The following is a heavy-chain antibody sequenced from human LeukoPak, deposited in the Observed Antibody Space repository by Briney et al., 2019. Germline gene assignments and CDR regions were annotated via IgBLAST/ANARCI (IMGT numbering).Heavy chain of an antibody. V-gene: IGHV3-21*01. CDR1: GFTFSGYS. CDR2: ISSSSSYI. D-gene: IGHD5-24*01. J-gene: IGHJ4*02. Sequence: GGSLRLSCAASGFTFSGYSMNWVRQAPGKGLEWVSSISSSSSYIYYADSVKGRFTISRDNAKNSLYLQMNSLRAEDTAVYYCARDGGDGYNVFDYWGQGTLVTVSS. CDR3: ARDGGDGYNVFDY.